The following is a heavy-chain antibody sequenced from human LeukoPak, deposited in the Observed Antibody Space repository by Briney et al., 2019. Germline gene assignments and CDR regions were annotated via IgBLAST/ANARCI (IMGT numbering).Heavy chain of an antibody. CDR1: GGSLSRYY. V-gene: IGHV4-59*08. CDR3: ARGARGSYSY. Sequence: SETLSLTCTVSGGSLSRYYWSCVPQPPGKGVEWIGYIYYSGSTNYNPSLKSRVTISVDTSKNQFSLKLSSVTAADTAVYYCARGARGSYSYWGQGTLVTVSS. J-gene: IGHJ4*02. D-gene: IGHD1-26*01. CDR2: IYYSGST.